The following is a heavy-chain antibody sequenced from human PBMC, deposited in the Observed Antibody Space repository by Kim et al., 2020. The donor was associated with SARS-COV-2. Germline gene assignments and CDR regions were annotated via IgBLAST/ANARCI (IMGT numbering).Heavy chain of an antibody. CDR1: GGSISSSSYY. D-gene: IGHD3-10*01. Sequence: SETLSLTCTVSGGSISSSSYYWGWIRQPPGKGLEWIGSIYYSGSTYYNPSLESRVTISVDTSKNQFSLKLSSVTAADTAVYYCARHERILWFGELLYSTDVWGQGTTVTVSS. V-gene: IGHV4-39*01. CDR2: IYYSGST. CDR3: ARHERILWFGELLYSTDV. J-gene: IGHJ6*02.